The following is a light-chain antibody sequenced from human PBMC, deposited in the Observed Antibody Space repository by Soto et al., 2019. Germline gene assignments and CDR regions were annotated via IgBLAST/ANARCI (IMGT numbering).Light chain of an antibody. CDR1: QGVSSS. J-gene: IGKJ4*01. CDR2: DAS. CDR3: QQRSNWPLT. Sequence: EIVLTQSPATLSLSPGEKATLPCRASQGVSSSFAWYQQNPGQAPRLLIYDASNRATGIPDRFSGSGSGTDFTLTISSLEPEDFAVYYCQQRSNWPLTFGGGTRVEIK. V-gene: IGKV3-11*01.